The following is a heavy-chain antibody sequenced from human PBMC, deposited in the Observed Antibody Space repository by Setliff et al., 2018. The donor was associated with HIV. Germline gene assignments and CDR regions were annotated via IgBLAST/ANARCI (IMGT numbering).Heavy chain of an antibody. V-gene: IGHV3-23*01. J-gene: IGHJ4*02. CDR1: GFTFSSYS. Sequence: GGSLRLSCAASGFTFSSYSMNWVRQAPGKGLEYVSAISGSAGSERYSDSVRGRFHISRDNSNNTLYLQMNSLRAEDTAVYYCAFDSRGYYSDPFDSWGQGTLVTVSS. D-gene: IGHD3-22*01. CDR3: AFDSRGYYSDPFDS. CDR2: ISGSAGSE.